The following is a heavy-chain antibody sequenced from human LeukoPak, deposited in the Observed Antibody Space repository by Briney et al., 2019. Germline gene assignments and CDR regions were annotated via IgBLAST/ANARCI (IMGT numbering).Heavy chain of an antibody. V-gene: IGHV4-4*02. CDR3: ARNGPTAAGAFDI. CDR1: GGSISSSNW. J-gene: IGHJ3*02. Sequence: SGTLSLTCAVSGGSISSSNWWSWVRQPPGKGLEWIGEIYHSGSTNYNPSLNSRVSISLDKSKNQFSLKLRSVTAADTAVYYCARNGPTAAGAFDIWGQGTPVTVSS. D-gene: IGHD6-13*01. CDR2: IYHSGST.